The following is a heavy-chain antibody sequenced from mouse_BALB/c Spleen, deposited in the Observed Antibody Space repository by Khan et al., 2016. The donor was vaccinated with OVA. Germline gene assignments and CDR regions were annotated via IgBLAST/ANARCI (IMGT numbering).Heavy chain of an antibody. D-gene: IGHD2-14*01. CDR3: ARGDYRYDGFAY. J-gene: IGHJ3*01. CDR2: IHPSDSET. Sequence: QVQLQQPGAELVRPGASVRLSCKASGYSFTSYWMNWVKQRPGQGLEWIGLIHPSDSETRLNQKFKDKATLTVDRSSSTAYMQLSSPTSEDSAVYYCARGDYRYDGFAYWGQGTLVTVSA. V-gene: IGHV1-59*01. CDR1: GYSFTSYW.